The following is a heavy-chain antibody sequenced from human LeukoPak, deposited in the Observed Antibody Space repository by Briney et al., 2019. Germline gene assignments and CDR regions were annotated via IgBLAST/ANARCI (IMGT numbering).Heavy chain of an antibody. CDR3: ATDLGSSPTNY. D-gene: IGHD6-13*01. CDR2: FDPEDGET. V-gene: IGHV1-24*01. Sequence: ASVKVSCKVSEYTLTEFSMHWVRQAPGKGLEWMGGFDPEDGETVYAQKFQGRVTMTEDTFTDTAYMELSSLRSEDTAVYYCATDLGSSPTNYWGQGTLVTVSS. J-gene: IGHJ4*02. CDR1: EYTLTEFS.